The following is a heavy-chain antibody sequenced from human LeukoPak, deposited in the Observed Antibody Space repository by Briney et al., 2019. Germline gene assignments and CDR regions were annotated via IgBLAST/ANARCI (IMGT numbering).Heavy chain of an antibody. J-gene: IGHJ6*03. CDR3: ARGRFMSSSPYYYYYMDV. D-gene: IGHD6-6*01. CDR1: IYTFTGYY. V-gene: IGHV1-2*02. CDR2: INPNSGGT. Sequence: ASVKVSCKASIYTFTGYYMHWVRQAPGQGLEWMGWINPNSGGTNYAQKFQGRVTMTRDTSISTAYMELSRLRSDDTAVYYCARGRFMSSSPYYYYYMDVWGKGTTVTVSS.